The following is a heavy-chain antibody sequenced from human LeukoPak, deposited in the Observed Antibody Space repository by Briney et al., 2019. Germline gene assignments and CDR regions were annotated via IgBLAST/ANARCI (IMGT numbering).Heavy chain of an antibody. CDR2: MNPNSGNT. V-gene: IGHV1-8*02. CDR3: ARVHYQEPNNWFGP. J-gene: IGHJ5*02. Sequence: EASVKVSCKASGYTFGSYDINWVRQATGQGLEWMGWMNPNSGNTGFAQKFKGRLTMTRDTSIGTAYMELSSLKPEDTAVYYCARVHYQEPNNWFGPWGQGTQVTVSS. D-gene: IGHD2-2*01. CDR1: GYTFGSYD.